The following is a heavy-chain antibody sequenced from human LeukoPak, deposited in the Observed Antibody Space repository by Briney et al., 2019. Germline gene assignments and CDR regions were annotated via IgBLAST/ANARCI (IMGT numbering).Heavy chain of an antibody. D-gene: IGHD6-13*01. J-gene: IGHJ4*02. CDR2: INHSGST. CDR1: GGSFSGYY. V-gene: IGHV4-34*01. CDR3: ARGMAAAVLD. Sequence: PSETLSLTCAVYGGSFSGYYWSWIRQPPGKGLEWIGEINHSGSTNYNPSLKSRVTISVDTSKNQFSLKLSSVTAADTAVYYCARGMAAAVLDWGQGTLVTVSS.